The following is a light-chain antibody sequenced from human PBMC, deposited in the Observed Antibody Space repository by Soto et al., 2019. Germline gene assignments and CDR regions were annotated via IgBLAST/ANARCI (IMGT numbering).Light chain of an antibody. V-gene: IGLV2-14*03. CDR1: SSDVGGYNY. CDR3: SSYTSSNTLI. CDR2: DVS. Sequence: QSVLTQPSSVSGSPGQSITISCTGTSSDVGGYNYVSWYQHHPGKAPKLMIYDVSNRPSGVSNRFSGSKSGNTASLTISGLQAEDEADYYCSSYTSSNTLIFGTGTKPPS. J-gene: IGLJ1*01.